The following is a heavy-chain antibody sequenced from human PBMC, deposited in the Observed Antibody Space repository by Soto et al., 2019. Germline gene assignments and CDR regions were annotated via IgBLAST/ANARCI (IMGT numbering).Heavy chain of an antibody. V-gene: IGHV1-8*01. Sequence: QVQLLQSGAEVKKPGTSVRVSCRASGYTFKDYDINWVRRAPGQGLEWMGWMNPNSGNTADARKFHDRIPMPRSVSARTAFMELSSLTPEDTAVYYCARRMTWSLWCFDLWGSGTQVTVSS. D-gene: IGHD3-3*01. CDR3: ARRMTWSLWCFDL. J-gene: IGHJ2*01. CDR1: GYTFKDYD. CDR2: MNPNSGNT.